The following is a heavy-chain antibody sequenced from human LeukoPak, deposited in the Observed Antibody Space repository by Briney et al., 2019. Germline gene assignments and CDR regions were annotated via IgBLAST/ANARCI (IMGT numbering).Heavy chain of an antibody. J-gene: IGHJ3*02. CDR3: ARAYSSGPSDAFDI. D-gene: IGHD3-22*01. V-gene: IGHV1-2*02. Sequence: ASVKVSCKASGYTFTSYGISWVRQAPGQGLEWMGWINPNSGGTNYAQKFQGRVTMTRDTSISTAYMELSRLRSDDTAVYYCARAYSSGPSDAFDIWGQGTMVTVSS. CDR2: INPNSGGT. CDR1: GYTFTSYG.